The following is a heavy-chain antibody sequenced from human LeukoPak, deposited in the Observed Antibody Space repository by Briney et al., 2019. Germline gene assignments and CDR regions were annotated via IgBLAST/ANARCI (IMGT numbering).Heavy chain of an antibody. J-gene: IGHJ4*02. CDR2: MSSDGSST. Sequence: GGSLRLSCAASGFTFSSYWMHWVRQAPGKGVVWVSRMSSDGSSTSYADSVKGRFTISRDNAKNTLYLQMNSLRVEDTAVYYCARDLFVSSFLLDYWGQGTLVTVSS. D-gene: IGHD6-13*01. CDR1: GFTFSSYW. V-gene: IGHV3-74*01. CDR3: ARDLFVSSFLLDY.